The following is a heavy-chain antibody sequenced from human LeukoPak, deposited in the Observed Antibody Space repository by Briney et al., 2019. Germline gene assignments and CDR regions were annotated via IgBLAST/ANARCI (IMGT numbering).Heavy chain of an antibody. CDR1: GYTFTDYY. CDR3: ARVSLIYGSGSYYQSPLAY. CDR2: INPNSGAT. Sequence: ASVKVSCKASGYTFTDYYMHWVRQAPGQGLEWIGWINPNSGATNYAQKFQGWVTMTRDTSISIAYMELSRLKSDDTAVYYCARVSLIYGSGSYYQSPLAYWGQGTLVTVSS. V-gene: IGHV1-2*04. J-gene: IGHJ4*02. D-gene: IGHD3-10*01.